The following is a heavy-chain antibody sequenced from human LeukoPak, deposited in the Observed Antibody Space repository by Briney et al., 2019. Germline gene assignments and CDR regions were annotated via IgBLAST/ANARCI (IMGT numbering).Heavy chain of an antibody. CDR2: IYPRDGST. V-gene: IGHV1-46*01. CDR1: GYTFTSYY. J-gene: IGHJ4*02. CDR3: ARDQEGFDY. Sequence: ASVKVSCKASGYTFTSYYIHWVRQAPGQGLEWMGMIYPRDGSTSYAQRFQDRVTVTRDTSTSTVHMELSGLRSEDTAVYYCARDQEGFDYWGQGTLVTVSS.